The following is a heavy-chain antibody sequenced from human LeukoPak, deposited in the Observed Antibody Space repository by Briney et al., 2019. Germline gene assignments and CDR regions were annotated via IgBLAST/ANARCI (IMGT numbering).Heavy chain of an antibody. J-gene: IGHJ3*02. Sequence: GGSLRLSCAVSGFTFADYAMHWVRQAPGKGLEWVSGISWNSNLIVYADSVKGRFTISRDNAKNSLYLQMNSLRPEDMALYYCAKDRNYELLYAFDIWGQGTMVTVSS. CDR2: ISWNSNLI. V-gene: IGHV3-9*03. D-gene: IGHD2-2*02. CDR3: AKDRNYELLYAFDI. CDR1: GFTFADYA.